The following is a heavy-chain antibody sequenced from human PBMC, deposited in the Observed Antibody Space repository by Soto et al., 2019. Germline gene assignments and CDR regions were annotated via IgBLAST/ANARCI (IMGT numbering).Heavy chain of an antibody. D-gene: IGHD2-2*01. CDR2: IYTSGST. V-gene: IGHV4-4*07. J-gene: IGHJ4*02. CDR1: GGSIISYY. Sequence: SETLSLTCTVSGGSIISYYWICIRHPSLKGLEWIVRIYTSGSTNYNPSLKSRVTMSVDTSKNQFSLKLSSVTAADTAVYYCARISYCSSTSCYPHFDYWGQGTLVTVSS. CDR3: ARISYCSSTSCYPHFDY.